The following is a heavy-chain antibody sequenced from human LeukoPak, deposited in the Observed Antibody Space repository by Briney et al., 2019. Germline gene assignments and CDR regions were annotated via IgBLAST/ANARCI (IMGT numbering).Heavy chain of an antibody. CDR2: INHSGST. J-gene: IGHJ4*02. D-gene: IGHD2-2*01. V-gene: IGHV4-34*01. CDR3: ARARGTQADIVVVPAAPFDY. Sequence: SETLSLTCAVYGGSFSGYYWSWIRQPPGKGLEWIGEINHSGSTNYNPSLKNRVTISVDTSKNQFSLKLSSVTAADTAVYYCARARGTQADIVVVPAAPFDYWGQGTLVTVSS. CDR1: GGSFSGYY.